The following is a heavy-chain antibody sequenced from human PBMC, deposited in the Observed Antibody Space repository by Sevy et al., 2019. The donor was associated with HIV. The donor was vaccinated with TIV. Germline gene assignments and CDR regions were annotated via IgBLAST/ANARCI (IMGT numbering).Heavy chain of an antibody. Sequence: GSLRLSCAASGFMFSSDSMNWVRQAPGKGLEWVSSISSSSRYIYYADSVKGRFTISRDNAKNSLSLQMNSLRAEDTAVYYWAREGWGGAARPNYFDYWGQGTLVTVSS. CDR1: GFMFSSDS. CDR2: ISSSSRYI. V-gene: IGHV3-21*01. J-gene: IGHJ4*02. CDR3: AREGWGGAARPNYFDY. D-gene: IGHD6-6*01.